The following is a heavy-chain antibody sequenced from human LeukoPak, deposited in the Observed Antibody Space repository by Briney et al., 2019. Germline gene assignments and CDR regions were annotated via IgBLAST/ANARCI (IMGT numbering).Heavy chain of an antibody. D-gene: IGHD1-26*01. CDR2: IYYSGST. V-gene: IGHV4-59*01. Sequence: SETLSLTCTVSGGSISSYYWSWIRQPPGKGLEWIGYIYYSGSTNYNPSLESRATISVDTSKNQFSLKLSSVTAADTAVYYCARPSYSGSYGLDYWGQGTLVTVSS. CDR3: ARPSYSGSYGLDY. J-gene: IGHJ4*02. CDR1: GGSISSYY.